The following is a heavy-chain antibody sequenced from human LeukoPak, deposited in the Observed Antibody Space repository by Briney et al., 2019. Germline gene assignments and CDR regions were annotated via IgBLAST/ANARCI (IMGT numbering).Heavy chain of an antibody. D-gene: IGHD6-19*01. CDR3: AKDRSGWFYFDY. V-gene: IGHV3-23*01. CDR2: ISSSGINT. CDR1: GFTFSSYA. Sequence: GGSLRLSCAASGFTFSSYAMTWVRQVPGRGLEWVSLISSSGINTYYADSVKGRFTISRDNSKNTLYLQMNSLRAEDTAVYYCAKDRSGWFYFDYWGQGALVTVSS. J-gene: IGHJ4*02.